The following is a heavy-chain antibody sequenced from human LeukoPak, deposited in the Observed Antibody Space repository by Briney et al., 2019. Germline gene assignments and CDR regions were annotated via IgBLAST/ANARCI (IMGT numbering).Heavy chain of an antibody. CDR2: ISGSGDST. V-gene: IGHV3-23*01. D-gene: IGHD2-2*01. Sequence: GGSLRLSCAASGFTFSTYAMSWVRQAPGKGLEWVSAISGSGDSTYYADAVKGRFNISRDNSKNTLYLQVSSLRAEDTAVYYCAKGEVPAGRGYYFDYWGQGTLVTVSS. CDR1: GFTFSTYA. CDR3: AKGEVPAGRGYYFDY. J-gene: IGHJ4*02.